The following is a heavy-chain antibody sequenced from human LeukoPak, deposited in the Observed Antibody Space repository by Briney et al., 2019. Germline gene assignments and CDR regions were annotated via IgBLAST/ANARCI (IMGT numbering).Heavy chain of an antibody. CDR2: INSDGSST. Sequence: GGSLRLSCAASGFTFSSYWMHWVRQAPGKGLVWVSRINSDGSSTSYADSVKGRFTISRDNAKNTLYLQMNSLRAEGTAVYYCAGAAGPIDAFDIWGQGTMVTVSS. CDR3: AGAAGPIDAFDI. V-gene: IGHV3-74*01. CDR1: GFTFSSYW. J-gene: IGHJ3*02.